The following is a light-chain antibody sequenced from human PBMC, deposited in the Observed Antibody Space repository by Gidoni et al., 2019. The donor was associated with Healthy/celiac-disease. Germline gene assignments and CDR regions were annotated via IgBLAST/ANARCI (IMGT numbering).Light chain of an antibody. CDR1: QSISSY. CDR3: QQRYRTPPT. V-gene: IGKV1-39*01. CDR2: AES. Sequence: DIQMTQSPSSLSASVGDRVTIPCRASQSISSYLNWYQQKPGKAPKLLIYAESSLQRGVPSRFSGSGYGTDFTLTISSLQPEDFATYYCQQRYRTPPTFGQGTKVEIK. J-gene: IGKJ1*01.